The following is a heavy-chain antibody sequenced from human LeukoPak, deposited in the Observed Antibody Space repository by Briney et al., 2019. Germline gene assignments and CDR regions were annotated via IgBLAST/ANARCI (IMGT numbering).Heavy chain of an antibody. Sequence: ASVKVSCKASGYTFTSYGISWVREAPGQGLEWMGWISAYNGNTNYAQKLQGRVTMTTDTSTSTAYMELTSLRSDDTAVYYCARDTPRIAVAGTLDYYYYMDVWGKGTTVTVSS. CDR3: ARDTPRIAVAGTLDYYYYMDV. D-gene: IGHD6-19*01. CDR1: GYTFTSYG. CDR2: ISAYNGNT. J-gene: IGHJ6*03. V-gene: IGHV1-18*01.